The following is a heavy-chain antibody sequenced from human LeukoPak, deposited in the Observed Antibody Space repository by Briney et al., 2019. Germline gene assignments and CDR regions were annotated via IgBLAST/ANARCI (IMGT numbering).Heavy chain of an antibody. CDR3: VRDPGYSSGYYYGTHDAFDI. Sequence: GGSLRLSCAASGFTFSSYSMNWVRQAPGKGLEWVSYISRSGSTIYYADSVKGRFTISRDNANNSLYLQMNSLRAEDTAVYYCVRDPGYSSGYYYGTHDAFDIWGQGTMVTVSS. CDR1: GFTFSSYS. V-gene: IGHV3-48*04. CDR2: ISRSGSTI. J-gene: IGHJ3*02. D-gene: IGHD3-22*01.